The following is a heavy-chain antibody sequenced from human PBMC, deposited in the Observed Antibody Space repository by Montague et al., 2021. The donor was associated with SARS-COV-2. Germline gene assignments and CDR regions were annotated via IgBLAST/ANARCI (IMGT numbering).Heavy chain of an antibody. V-gene: IGHV4-59*01. Sequence: SETLSLTCTVSGGSIGTYYWNWIRQSPGKGLEWLGYIYYTGSTKYSPSLKSRVTISMDTSRDQLSLRLKSVTAADTAVYYCARVPLMRGHWYLDLWGRGTLVSVSS. J-gene: IGHJ2*01. CDR3: ARVPLMRGHWYLDL. D-gene: IGHD2-8*01. CDR2: IYYTGST. CDR1: GGSIGTYY.